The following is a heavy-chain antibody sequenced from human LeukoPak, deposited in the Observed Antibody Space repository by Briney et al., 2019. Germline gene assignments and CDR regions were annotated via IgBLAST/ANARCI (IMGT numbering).Heavy chain of an antibody. CDR1: GFTIHSSV. V-gene: IGHV3-48*02. CDR3: ARDRDYVHHFYF. J-gene: IGHJ4*02. CDR2: ISSSSSAI. D-gene: IGHD4-17*01. Sequence: AGSHPVTHAACGFTIHSSVLHWVRQAPGKGLEWVSYISSSSSAIYYADSVKGRFTISRDNAKNSLYLQMNSLRDEDTAVYYCARDRDYVHHFYFWGQGTLVPVSS.